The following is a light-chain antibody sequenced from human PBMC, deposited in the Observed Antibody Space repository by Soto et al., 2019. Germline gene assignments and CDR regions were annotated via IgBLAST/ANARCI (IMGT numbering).Light chain of an antibody. V-gene: IGKV3-11*01. J-gene: IGKJ4*01. CDR2: DSS. CDR1: QTIPSS. Sequence: EIVLTQSPATLSLSPGERATLLCRASQTIPSSLTWYQQKPGQAPRLLIYDSSTRATGIPARFSGGGSGTDFTLNISSLAPEDFAVYYCQRRSNWPPLTLGGGTKVEIK. CDR3: QRRSNWPPLT.